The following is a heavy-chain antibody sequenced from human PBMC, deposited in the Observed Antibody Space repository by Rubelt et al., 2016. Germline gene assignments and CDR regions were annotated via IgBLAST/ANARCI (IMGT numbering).Heavy chain of an antibody. J-gene: IGHJ4*02. D-gene: IGHD6-13*01. V-gene: IGHV4-59*01. Sequence: QVQLQESGPGLVKPSETLSLTCTVSGGSISSYYWSWIRQPPGKGLEWIGYIYYSGSTNYNPSLKSRVTISVDTSKNQFSLKLSSVTAADTAVYYCASAGIAAAGTSLDYWGQGTLVTVSS. CDR2: IYYSGST. CDR3: ASAGIAAAGTSLDY. CDR1: GGSISSYY.